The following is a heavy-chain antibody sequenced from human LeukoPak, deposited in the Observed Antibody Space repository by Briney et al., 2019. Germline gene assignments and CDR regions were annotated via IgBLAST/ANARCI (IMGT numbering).Heavy chain of an antibody. J-gene: IGHJ4*02. V-gene: IGHV3-48*04. CDR1: GFTFSTYS. CDR2: IRFGGDTM. D-gene: IGHD3-9*01. Sequence: GGSLRLPCAASGFTFSTYSVNWVRQAPGKGLEWVSYIRFGGDTMYYADSVKGRFTISRDDAQNSMHLQMNSPRADDTAVYYCGRVSRATGYYYVEFWGQGTLVTVSS. CDR3: GRVSRATGYYYVEF.